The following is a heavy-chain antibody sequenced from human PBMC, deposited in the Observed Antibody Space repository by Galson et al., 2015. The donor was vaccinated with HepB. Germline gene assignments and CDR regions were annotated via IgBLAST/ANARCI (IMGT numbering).Heavy chain of an antibody. J-gene: IGHJ3*02. D-gene: IGHD3-22*01. CDR2: FYWDDDK. CDR1: GFSLSTSAVG. Sequence: PALVKPTQTLTLTCTFSGFSLSTSAVGVAWIRQPPGKALEWLALFYWDDDKRYSPSLKSRLTITKDTSKNHVVLRMTNMDSVDTATYYCAHRRDPPPGSSGYYSDAFDIWGQGTMVTVSS. V-gene: IGHV2-5*02. CDR3: AHRRDPPPGSSGYYSDAFDI.